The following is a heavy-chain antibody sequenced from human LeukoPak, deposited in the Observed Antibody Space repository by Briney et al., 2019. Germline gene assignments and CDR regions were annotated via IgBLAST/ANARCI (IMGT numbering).Heavy chain of an antibody. V-gene: IGHV1-2*02. Sequence: GASVTVSCKASGYTFADYYMNWVRQAPGQGLEWMGWINPDNGGTNYAQKFQGRVIMTRDTSITTVYMELSGLRSDDTAIYYCARGDYYGSPKTVAAWGQGTLVTVSS. D-gene: IGHD3-10*01. CDR1: GYTFADYY. CDR3: ARGDYYGSPKTVAA. J-gene: IGHJ5*02. CDR2: INPDNGGT.